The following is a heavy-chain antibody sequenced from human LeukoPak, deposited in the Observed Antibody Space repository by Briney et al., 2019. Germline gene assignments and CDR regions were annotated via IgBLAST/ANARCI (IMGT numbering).Heavy chain of an antibody. D-gene: IGHD6-13*01. CDR3: AKDDPYYSSSSGGMDV. J-gene: IGHJ6*02. CDR1: GFTFDDYA. Sequence: GRSLRLSCAASGFTFDDYAMHWVRQAPGKGLEWVSGISWNSGSIGYADSVKGRFTISRDNAKNSLYLQMNSLRAEDTALYYCAKDDPYYSSSSGGMDVWGQGTTVTVSS. CDR2: ISWNSGSI. V-gene: IGHV3-9*01.